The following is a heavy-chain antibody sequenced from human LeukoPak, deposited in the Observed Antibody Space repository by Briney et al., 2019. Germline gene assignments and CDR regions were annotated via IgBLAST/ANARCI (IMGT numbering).Heavy chain of an antibody. CDR3: VRLAVTGRLRYFDL. CDR1: GXTFTNXX. J-gene: IGHJ2*01. D-gene: IGHD6-19*01. Sequence: GESXKISCKGSGXTFTNXXIXXVRQMPGKGXXXXXIIYPGXSDTRYSPSXQXXVXXXXDKSLNTDYLHWSSLKASDIAMYYCVRLAVTGRLRYFDLWGRGTLVTVSS. V-gene: IGHV5-51*01. CDR2: IYPGXSDT.